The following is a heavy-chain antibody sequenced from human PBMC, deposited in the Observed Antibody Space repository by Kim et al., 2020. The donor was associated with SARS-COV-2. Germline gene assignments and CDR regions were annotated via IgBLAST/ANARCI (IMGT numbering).Heavy chain of an antibody. D-gene: IGHD3-16*01. J-gene: IGHJ4*02. CDR1: GHTFTRDS. V-gene: IGHV1-3*01. CDR3: LGGHYFDY. CDR2: IDCGNGNT. Sequence: ASVKVSCKTSGHTFTRDSIHWVRQAPGQGLEWMGGIDCGNGNTIYSQKFQGRVTFTTDTSASTAYMELSSLRSEDSTVYYCLGGHYFDYWGQGTLATVSS.